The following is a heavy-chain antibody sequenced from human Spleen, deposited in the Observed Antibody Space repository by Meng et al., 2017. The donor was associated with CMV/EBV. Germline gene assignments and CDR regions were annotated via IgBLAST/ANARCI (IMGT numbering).Heavy chain of an antibody. V-gene: IGHV1-69*04. CDR3: ARVIVPAAIWAFDI. CDR1: GYTFTSYG. Sequence: SVKVSCKASGYTFTSYGISWVRQAPGQGLEWMGKIIPIVGIATYAQRFQDRVTITADKSTSTAYMELSSLRFEDTAVYYCARVIVPAAIWAFDIWGQGTMVTV. D-gene: IGHD2-2*01. CDR2: IIPIVGIA. J-gene: IGHJ3*02.